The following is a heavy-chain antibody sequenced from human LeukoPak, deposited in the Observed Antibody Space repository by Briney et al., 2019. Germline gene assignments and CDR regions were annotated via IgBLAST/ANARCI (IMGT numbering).Heavy chain of an antibody. J-gene: IGHJ4*02. D-gene: IGHD6-6*01. Sequence: PSETLSLTCTVSGGSISSYYWSWIRQPPGKGLEWIGSIYYSGSTYYNPSLKSRVTISVDTSKNQFSLKLSSVTAADTAVYYCARDRGYSTSWGQGTLVTVSS. CDR3: ARDRGYSTS. CDR2: IYYSGST. V-gene: IGHV4-39*07. CDR1: GGSISSYY.